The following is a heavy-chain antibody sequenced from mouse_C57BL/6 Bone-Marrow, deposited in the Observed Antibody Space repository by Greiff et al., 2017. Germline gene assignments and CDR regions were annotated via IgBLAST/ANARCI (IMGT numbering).Heavy chain of an antibody. CDR2: IDPSDSYT. CDR1: GYTFTSYW. D-gene: IGHD3-3*01. CDR3: ARQGLHD. V-gene: IGHV1-69*01. Sequence: VQLQQPGAELVMPGASVKLSCKASGYTFTSYWMHWVKQRPGQGLEWIGEIDPSDSYTNYNQQFKGKSTLTVDKSSSTAYMQLSSLTSEDSAVYYCARQGLHDWGQGTTLTVSS. J-gene: IGHJ2*01.